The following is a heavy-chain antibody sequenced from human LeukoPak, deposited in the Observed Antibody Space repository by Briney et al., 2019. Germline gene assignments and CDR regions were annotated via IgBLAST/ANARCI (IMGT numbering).Heavy chain of an antibody. Sequence: GGSLRLSCVVSGFTFSTYEMNWVRQAPGKGLEWVSNIGSSGTTIYYADSVKGRFTISRDNAKNSLYLQMNSLRAEDTAVYYCALLAVASDFDYWGQGALVTVSS. J-gene: IGHJ4*02. CDR2: IGSSGTTI. CDR1: GFTFSTYE. V-gene: IGHV3-48*03. CDR3: ALLAVASDFDY. D-gene: IGHD6-19*01.